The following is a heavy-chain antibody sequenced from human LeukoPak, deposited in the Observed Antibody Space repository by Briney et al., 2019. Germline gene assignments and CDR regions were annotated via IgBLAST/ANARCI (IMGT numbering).Heavy chain of an antibody. CDR1: VGTFSSYA. J-gene: IGHJ3*02. D-gene: IGHD2-2*01. V-gene: IGHV1-69*01. Sequence: GSSVKVSCKSSVGTFSSYAISGVRQPRAQGREWMGGIIPIFGTANYPQKLQDRVTITADESTSTAYMELSSVRSEDRVVYYCARRDSLGYCSSTSCYSNAFDIWGQGTMVTVSS. CDR3: ARRDSLGYCSSTSCYSNAFDI. CDR2: IIPIFGTA.